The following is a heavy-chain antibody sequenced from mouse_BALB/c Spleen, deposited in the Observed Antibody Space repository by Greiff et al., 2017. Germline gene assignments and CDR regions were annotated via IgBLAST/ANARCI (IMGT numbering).Heavy chain of an antibody. CDR3: ARKRSRYAMDY. CDR1: GFTFSSFG. CDR2: ISSGSSTI. V-gene: IGHV5-17*02. Sequence: EVQGVESGGGLVQPGGSRKLSCAASGFTFSSFGMHWVRQAPEKGLEWVAYISSGSSTIYYADTVKGRFTISRDNPKNTLFLQMTSLRSEDTAMYYCARKRSRYAMDYWGQGTSVTVSS. J-gene: IGHJ4*01.